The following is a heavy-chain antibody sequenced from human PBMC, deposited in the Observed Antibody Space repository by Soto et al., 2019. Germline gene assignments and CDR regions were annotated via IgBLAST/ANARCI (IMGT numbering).Heavy chain of an antibody. V-gene: IGHV3-30*18. CDR2: ISYDGSNK. D-gene: IGHD1-26*01. J-gene: IGHJ4*02. Sequence: QVLLVESGGGVVQPGRSLRLSCAASGFTFDNYGMHWVRQAPGKGLEWVAVISYDGSNKYYADSVKGRFSISRDNSKNTLYLQMNSLRPEDTAVYYCAKDNVVGGTHVDYWGQGTLVTVSS. CDR1: GFTFDNYG. CDR3: AKDNVVGGTHVDY.